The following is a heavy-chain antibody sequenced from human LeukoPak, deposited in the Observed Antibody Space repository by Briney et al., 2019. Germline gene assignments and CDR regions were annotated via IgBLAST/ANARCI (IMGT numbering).Heavy chain of an antibody. CDR2: IRSKAYGGTT. D-gene: IGHD5-18*01. V-gene: IGHV3-49*04. J-gene: IGHJ4*02. CDR3: TRLWVDTAMSGIDY. Sequence: GGSLRLSCTASGFTFGDYAMSWVRQAPGKGLEWVGSIRSKAYGGTTEYAASVKGRFTISRDDSKSIAYLQMNSLKTEDTAVYYCTRLWVDTAMSGIDYWGQGTLVTVSS. CDR1: GFTFGDYA.